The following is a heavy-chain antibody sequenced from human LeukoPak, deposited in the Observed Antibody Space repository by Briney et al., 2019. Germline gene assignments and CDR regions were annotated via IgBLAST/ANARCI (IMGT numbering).Heavy chain of an antibody. CDR1: GFAFNAYS. V-gene: IGHV3-21*01. CDR3: ARDVLLDY. D-gene: IGHD2-8*01. CDR2: IFSSSTYI. Sequence: GGSLRLSCAASGFAFNAYSMNWVRQAPGKGLEWVSFIFSSSTYIYYTDSVKGRFTISRDNAKNSLYLQMNSLRAEDTAVYYCARDVLLDYWGQGTLVTVSS. J-gene: IGHJ4*02.